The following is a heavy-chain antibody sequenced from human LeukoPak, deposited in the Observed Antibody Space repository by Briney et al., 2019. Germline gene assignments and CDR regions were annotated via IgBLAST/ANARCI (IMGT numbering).Heavy chain of an antibody. CDR3: AKALGGQPRDY. V-gene: IGHV3-30*18. D-gene: IGHD1-26*01. CDR2: ISYDGSNK. J-gene: IGHJ4*02. Sequence: PGRSLRLSCEASGFTFSSYGMRWVRQAPGKGLEWVAVISYDGSNKYYADSVKGRFTISRDNSKNTLYLQMNSLRAEDTAVYYCAKALGGQPRDYWGQVTLVTVSS. CDR1: GFTFSSYG.